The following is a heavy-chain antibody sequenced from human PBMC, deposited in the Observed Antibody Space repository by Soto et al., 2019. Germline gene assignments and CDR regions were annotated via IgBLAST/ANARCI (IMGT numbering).Heavy chain of an antibody. J-gene: IGHJ5*02. Sequence: QVQLVESGGGVVQPGRSLRLSCAASGFTFSSYAMHWVRQAPGKGLEWVAVISYDGSNKYYADSVKGRFTISRDNSRNTLYLQMNSLRAEDPAVYYCARWYRGRGLAGNWFDPWGQGTLVTVSS. CDR3: ARWYRGRGLAGNWFDP. CDR1: GFTFSSYA. D-gene: IGHD3-3*02. CDR2: ISYDGSNK. V-gene: IGHV3-30-3*01.